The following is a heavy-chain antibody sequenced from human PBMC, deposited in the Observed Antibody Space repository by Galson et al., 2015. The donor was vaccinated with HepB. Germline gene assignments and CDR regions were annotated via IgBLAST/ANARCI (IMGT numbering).Heavy chain of an antibody. V-gene: IGHV3-7*03. Sequence: SLRLSCAPSGFTFSKYWMTWVRQAPGKGLEWVGNISEDGSENFYGDSVKGRFTISRDNAEKSLFLQMNSLRSEDTAVYYCARAPVDLDDSLSGFDYWGQGTLVTVSS. CDR3: ARAPVDLDDSLSGFDY. CDR1: GFTFSKYW. J-gene: IGHJ4*02. D-gene: IGHD3-9*01. CDR2: ISEDGSEN.